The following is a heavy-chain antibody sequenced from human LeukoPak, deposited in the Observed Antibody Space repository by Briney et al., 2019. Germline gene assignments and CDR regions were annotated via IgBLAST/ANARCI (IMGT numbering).Heavy chain of an antibody. V-gene: IGHV3-23*01. CDR1: GLTFSTYS. J-gene: IGHJ4*02. Sequence: PGGSLRLSCAVSGLTFSTYSMTWVRQGPGKGLEWVSRIYNSGAKIFYADSVKGRFTISRDNSKPMLYLQMNSLSVEDTAVYYCAKDVAPDSGWDLDYWGQGTLVTVSS. CDR3: AKDVAPDSGWDLDY. D-gene: IGHD6-19*01. CDR2: IYNSGAKI.